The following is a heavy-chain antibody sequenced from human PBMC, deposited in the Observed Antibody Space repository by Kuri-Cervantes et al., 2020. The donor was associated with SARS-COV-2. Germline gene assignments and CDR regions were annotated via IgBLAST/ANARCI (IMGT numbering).Heavy chain of an antibody. CDR3: ARLRRHNDGWFATGYYMDV. V-gene: IGHV4-34*01. Sequence: ESLKISCGVYGGSFSNFLWDWVRQPPGKGLEWIGEINYSGTTNYNPSLKSRVTISVGPSKNLFSLNLTSVTAADTAMYYCARLRRHNDGWFATGYYMDVWGKGTTVTVSS. CDR2: INYSGTT. D-gene: IGHD6-19*01. J-gene: IGHJ6*03. CDR1: GGSFSNFL.